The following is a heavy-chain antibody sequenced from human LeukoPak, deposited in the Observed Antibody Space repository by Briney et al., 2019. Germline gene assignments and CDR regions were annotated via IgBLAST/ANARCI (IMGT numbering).Heavy chain of an antibody. D-gene: IGHD4-23*01. CDR2: ISGSGGST. CDR1: GFTFSSYA. Sequence: GGSLRLSCAASGFTFSSYAMSWVRQAPGKGLEWVSAISGSGGSTYYADSVKGRFTISRDNSKNTLYLQMNSLRAEDTAVYFCARANYGGNVYDYWGQGTLVAVSS. CDR3: ARANYGGNVYDY. V-gene: IGHV3-23*01. J-gene: IGHJ4*02.